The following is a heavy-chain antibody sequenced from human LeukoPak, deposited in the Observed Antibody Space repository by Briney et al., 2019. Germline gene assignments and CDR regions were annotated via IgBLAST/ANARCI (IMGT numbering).Heavy chain of an antibody. Sequence: ASVKVSCKASGYTFTTFGINWVRQAPGQGLEWMGWITTNTGNPTYAQGFTGRFLFSLDTSVTTAYLQISSLEAEDTAVYYCARDSVTMVRGRNWFDPWGQGTLVTVSS. CDR3: ARDSVTMVRGRNWFDP. CDR1: GYTFTTFG. CDR2: ITTNTGNP. J-gene: IGHJ5*02. V-gene: IGHV7-4-1*02. D-gene: IGHD3-10*01.